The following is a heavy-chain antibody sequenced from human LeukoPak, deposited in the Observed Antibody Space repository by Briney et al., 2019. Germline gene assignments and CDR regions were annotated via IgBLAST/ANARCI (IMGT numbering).Heavy chain of an antibody. CDR3: ARGQRTLTAHYYDYHPIDV. J-gene: IGHJ6*02. D-gene: IGHD3-16*01. Sequence: SETLSLTCGVQGGSLTGYYWNWIRRSPGRRLEWLGKINHSGSTTYSPSFERRLTISLVTSKNEVSLRLTSVTAADTAIYYCARGQRTLTAHYYDYHPIDVWGQGTTVTVSS. CDR2: INHSGST. V-gene: IGHV4-34*01. CDR1: GGSLTGYY.